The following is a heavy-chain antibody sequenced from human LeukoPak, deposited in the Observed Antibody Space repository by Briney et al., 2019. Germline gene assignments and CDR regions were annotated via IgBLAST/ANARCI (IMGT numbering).Heavy chain of an antibody. V-gene: IGHV4-59*01. CDR2: IYYSGST. CDR3: ARVRGGCSSTSCYGGVNWFDP. Sequence: PSETLSLTCTVSGGSISSYYWSWIRQPPGKGLEWIGYIYYSGSTNYNPSLKSRVTISVDTSKNQFSLKLSSVTAADTAVYYCARVRGGCSSTSCYGGVNWFDPWGQGTLVTVSS. CDR1: GGSISSYY. D-gene: IGHD2-2*01. J-gene: IGHJ5*02.